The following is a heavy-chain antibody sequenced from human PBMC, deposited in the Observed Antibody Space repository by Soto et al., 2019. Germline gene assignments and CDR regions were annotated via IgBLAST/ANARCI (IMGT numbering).Heavy chain of an antibody. V-gene: IGHV3-23*01. D-gene: IGHD2-21*02. CDR1: GFTFGTSG. J-gene: IGHJ1*01. CDR2: LSGGNNTAT. CDR3: TKDSGCDSTD. Sequence: EVQLLESGGGFIQPGGSLRLSCVASGFTFGTSGMSWVRQAPGKGLEWISGLSGGNNTATKYADSVKGRFTISRDNSKSTLYLQMHSLRVEDTALYYWTKDSGCDSTDWGLCTLVTVSS.